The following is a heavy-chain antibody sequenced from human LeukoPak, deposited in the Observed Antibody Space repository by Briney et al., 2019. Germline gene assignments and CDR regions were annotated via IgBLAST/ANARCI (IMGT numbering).Heavy chain of an antibody. CDR1: EFSVGSNY. D-gene: IGHD3-22*01. CDR2: IYSGGST. Sequence: GGSLRLSCAASEFSVGSNYMTWVRQAPGKGLEWVSLIYSGGSTYYADSVKGRFTISRDNSKNTLYLQINSLRAEDTAVYYCARDLGQYYDTSDNWFDPWGQGTLVTVSS. CDR3: ARDLGQYYDTSDNWFDP. J-gene: IGHJ5*02. V-gene: IGHV3-66*01.